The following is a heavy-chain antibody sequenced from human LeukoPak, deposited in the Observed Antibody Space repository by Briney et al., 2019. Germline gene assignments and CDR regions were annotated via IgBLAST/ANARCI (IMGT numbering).Heavy chain of an antibody. V-gene: IGHV4-59*01. CDR3: ARVAIPYDISPYYDGYMDV. J-gene: IGHJ6*03. CDR2: IYYGGST. D-gene: IGHD3-22*01. Sequence: PSETLSLTCTVSGGSISSYYWSWIRQSPDKGLEWIGYIYYGGSTNYNPSLQSRVTISVDTSKNQFSLKISSLTAADTAVYYCARVAIPYDISPYYDGYMDVWGKGTTVTVSS. CDR1: GGSISSYY.